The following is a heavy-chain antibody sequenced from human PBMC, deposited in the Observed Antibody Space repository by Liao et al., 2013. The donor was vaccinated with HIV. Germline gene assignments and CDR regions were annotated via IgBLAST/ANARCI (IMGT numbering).Heavy chain of an antibody. CDR2: VCSSGTT. V-gene: IGHV4-4*07. Sequence: QVQLQESGPGLVKPSETLSLTCTVSGVSMSTFCLTWIRHPAGKELEWIGRVCSSGTTNYNPSLKSRLTMSVDTSKNQFSLKLSSVTAADTAVYYCAREEAYYYGSGNNWFDPWGQGTLVTVSS. CDR3: AREEAYYYGSGNNWFDP. D-gene: IGHD3-10*01. J-gene: IGHJ5*02. CDR1: GVSMSTFC.